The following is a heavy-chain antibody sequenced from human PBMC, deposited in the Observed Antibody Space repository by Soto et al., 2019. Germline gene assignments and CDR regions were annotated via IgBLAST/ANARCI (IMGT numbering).Heavy chain of an antibody. CDR3: ARGLNGYLHYFDY. CDR1: GYTFTSYA. CDR2: IDAGNGNT. Sequence: ASVKVSCKASGYTFTSYAMHWVRQAPGQRLEWMGWIDAGNGNTKYSQKFQGRVTITRDTSASTAYMELSSLRSEDTAVYYCARGLNGYLHYFDYWGQGTPVTVSS. D-gene: IGHD5-18*01. J-gene: IGHJ4*02. V-gene: IGHV1-3*01.